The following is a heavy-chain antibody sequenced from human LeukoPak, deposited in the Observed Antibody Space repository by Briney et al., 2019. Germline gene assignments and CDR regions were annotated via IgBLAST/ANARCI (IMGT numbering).Heavy chain of an antibody. V-gene: IGHV1-2*02. D-gene: IGHD6-13*01. CDR2: INPNSGGT. CDR3: ARGLESSSWPFDY. J-gene: IGHJ4*02. Sequence: ASVKVSCKASGYTFTGYYMHWVRQAPGQGLEWMGWINPNSGGTNYAQKFQGRVTMTRDTSISTAYMELSRLRSDDTAVYYCARGLESSSWPFDYWGQGTLVTVSS. CDR1: GYTFTGYY.